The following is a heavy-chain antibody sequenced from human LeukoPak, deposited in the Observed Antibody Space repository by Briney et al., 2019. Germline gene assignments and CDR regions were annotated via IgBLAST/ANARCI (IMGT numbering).Heavy chain of an antibody. CDR3: ARDAEYSLYYYGMDV. J-gene: IGHJ6*02. CDR1: GFTFSSYG. Sequence: GRSLRLSCAASGFTFSSYGMHWVRQAPGKGLEWVAVIWYDGSNKYYADSVKGRFTISRDNSKNALYLQMNSLRAEDTAVYYCARDAEYSLYYYGMDVWGQGTTVTVSS. CDR2: IWYDGSNK. V-gene: IGHV3-33*01. D-gene: IGHD2/OR15-2a*01.